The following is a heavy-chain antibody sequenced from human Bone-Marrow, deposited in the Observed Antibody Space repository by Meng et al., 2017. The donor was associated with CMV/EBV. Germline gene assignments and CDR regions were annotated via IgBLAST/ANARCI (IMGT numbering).Heavy chain of an antibody. CDR2: IKQDGSEK. CDR1: GFTFSSYW. Sequence: GESLKISCAASGFTFSSYWMSWVRQAPGKGLEWVANIKQDGSEKYYVDSVKGRFTISRDNAKNSLYLQMNSLRAEDTAVYYCARDTWSGYLPSPYYYYYGMDVWGQGTTVTVSS. D-gene: IGHD3-3*01. V-gene: IGHV3-7*01. CDR3: ARDTWSGYLPSPYYYYYGMDV. J-gene: IGHJ6*02.